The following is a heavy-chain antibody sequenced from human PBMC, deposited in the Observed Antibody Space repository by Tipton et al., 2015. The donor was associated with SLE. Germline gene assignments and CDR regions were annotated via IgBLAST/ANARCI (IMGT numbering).Heavy chain of an antibody. J-gene: IGHJ5*02. V-gene: IGHV4-61*02. D-gene: IGHD3-16*01. CDR2: MYSSGSS. CDR3: ARQGGRQWFDP. Sequence: TLSLTCTVSGGSISSRPYFWNWIRQPAGKGLEWIGRMYSSGSSDYNPSLKSRATISVDTSKNQLSLKLTSVTAADTAVYYCARQGGRQWFDPWGQGTLVTVSS. CDR1: GGSISSRPYF.